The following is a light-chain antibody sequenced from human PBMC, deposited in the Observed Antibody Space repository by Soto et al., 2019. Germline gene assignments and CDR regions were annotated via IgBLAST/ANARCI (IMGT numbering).Light chain of an antibody. J-gene: IGLJ1*01. CDR1: SGDIGSYNR. Sequence: QSVLTQPASVSGSPGQSITISRTGTSGDIGSYNRVSWYQQHPGKAPKLIIYEVTDRPSGVSNRVSGSKSGNTASLTISGLQAEDEAEYYCSSYTNINTRACVFGTGTKLTVL. V-gene: IGLV2-14*01. CDR2: EVT. CDR3: SSYTNINTRACV.